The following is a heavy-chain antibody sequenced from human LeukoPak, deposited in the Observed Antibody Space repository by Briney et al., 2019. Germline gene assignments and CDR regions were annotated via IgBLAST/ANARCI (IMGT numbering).Heavy chain of an antibody. Sequence: REASVKVSCKTSGYTFTSYYIHWVRQAPGQGLEWMGTINPSGGSTSYAQTFQGRVTMTRDTSTSTVYMELSSLRSEDTAVYYCARAPGWFGELSHESFSWFDPWGQGTLVTVSS. CDR1: GYTFTSYY. J-gene: IGHJ5*02. CDR2: INPSGGST. V-gene: IGHV1-46*01. D-gene: IGHD3-10*01. CDR3: ARAPGWFGELSHESFSWFDP.